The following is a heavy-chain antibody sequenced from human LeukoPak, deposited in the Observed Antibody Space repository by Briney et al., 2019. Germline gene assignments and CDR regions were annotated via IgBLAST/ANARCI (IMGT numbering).Heavy chain of an antibody. V-gene: IGHV3-30*18. CDR3: AKSLSPDYYDSSGYYYWGPDY. CDR2: ISYDGSNK. CDR1: GFTFSSYG. D-gene: IGHD3-22*01. J-gene: IGHJ4*02. Sequence: TGGSLRLSCAASGFTFSSYGMHWVRQAPGKGLEWVAVISYDGSNKYYADSVKGRFTISRDNSKNTLYLQMNSLRAEDTAVYYCAKSLSPDYYDSSGYYYWGPDYWGQGTLVTVSS.